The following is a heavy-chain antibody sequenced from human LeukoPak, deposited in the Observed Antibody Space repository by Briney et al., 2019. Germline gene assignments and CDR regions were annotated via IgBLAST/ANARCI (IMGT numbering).Heavy chain of an antibody. CDR2: IKQDGSEK. Sequence: PSETLSLTCTVSGDSFTSVTDYWAWIRQPPGKGLEWVANIKQDGSEKYYVDSVKGRFTISRDNAKNSLYLQMNSLRAEDTAVYYCARTIGYGSGNDQAGGWGPGTLVSVSS. D-gene: IGHD3-10*01. V-gene: IGHV3-7*01. CDR3: ARTIGYGSGNDQAGG. J-gene: IGHJ4*02. CDR1: GDSFTSVTDY.